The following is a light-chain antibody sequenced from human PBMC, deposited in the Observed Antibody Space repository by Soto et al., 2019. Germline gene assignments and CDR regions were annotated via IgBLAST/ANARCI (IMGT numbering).Light chain of an antibody. CDR1: ETVAGSY. CDR3: QQYNNWPIT. CDR2: DAS. J-gene: IGKJ5*01. V-gene: IGKV3D-15*01. Sequence: EIVLTQSPGTLSLSPGERATLSCRASETVAGSYLAWYQQKPGQAPRLLIYDASNRVTGIPARFSGSGSGTEFTLTISRLQSEDFAVYYCQQYNNWPITFGQGTRLEIK.